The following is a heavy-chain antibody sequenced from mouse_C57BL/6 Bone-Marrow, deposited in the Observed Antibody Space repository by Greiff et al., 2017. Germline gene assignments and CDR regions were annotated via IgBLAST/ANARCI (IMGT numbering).Heavy chain of an antibody. D-gene: IGHD1-1*01. CDR1: GYTFTDHT. J-gene: IGHJ4*01. CDR3: ARPLHYYGSSFAMDY. Sequence: QVQRVESDAELVKPGASVKISCKVSGYTFTDHTIHWMKQRPEQGLEWIGYIYPRDGSTKYNEKFKGKATLTADKSSSTAYMQLNSLTSEDSAVYFCARPLHYYGSSFAMDYWGQGTSVTVSS. CDR2: IYPRDGST. V-gene: IGHV1-78*01.